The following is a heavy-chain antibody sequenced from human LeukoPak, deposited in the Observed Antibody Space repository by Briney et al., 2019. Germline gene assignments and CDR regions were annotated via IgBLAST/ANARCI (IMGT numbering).Heavy chain of an antibody. D-gene: IGHD1-26*01. CDR3: VRDHRGRYEDWYDA. V-gene: IGHV4-39*07. J-gene: IGHJ5*02. CDR2: IWFDGND. CDR1: GAFITRDTYY. Sequence: SETLSLTFTVSGAFITRDTYYWAWVRQSPGKGLEWIGSIWFDGNDYYNPSLRSRVAMSVDPSKSHFSLRVNSVTAAETGIYYCVRDHRGRYEDWYDAWGQGTLVTVSS.